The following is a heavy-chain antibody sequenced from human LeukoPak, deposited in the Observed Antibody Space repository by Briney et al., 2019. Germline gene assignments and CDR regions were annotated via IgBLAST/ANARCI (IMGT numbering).Heavy chain of an antibody. J-gene: IGHJ4*02. D-gene: IGHD6-19*01. CDR3: AKYTGYSSGWYDY. Sequence: PGGSLRLSCAASGFTISSNYMSWVRQAPGKGLEWVSVIYSGGSTYYADSVKGRFTISRDNSKNTLYLQMDSLRAEDTAVYFCAKYTGYSSGWYDYWGQGTLVTVSS. CDR1: GFTISSNY. V-gene: IGHV3-53*01. CDR2: IYSGGST.